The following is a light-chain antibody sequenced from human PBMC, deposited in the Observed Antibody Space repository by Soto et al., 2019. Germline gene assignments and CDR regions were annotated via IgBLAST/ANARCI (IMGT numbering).Light chain of an antibody. V-gene: IGLV2-11*01. CDR3: CSYVDIVL. J-gene: IGLJ2*01. Sequence: QSALTQPRSVSGSPGQSVTISCTGTSSDVGGYYYVSWYQQLPGKAPKLIIYDIFKRPSGVPDRFSGSKSGNTASLTISGLQTGDEADYYCCSYVDIVLFGGGTQLTVL. CDR1: SSDVGGYYY. CDR2: DIF.